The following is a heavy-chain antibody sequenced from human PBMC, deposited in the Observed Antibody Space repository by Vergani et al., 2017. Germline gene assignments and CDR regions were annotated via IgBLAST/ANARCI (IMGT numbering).Heavy chain of an antibody. CDR1: GYTFTSYG. J-gene: IGHJ5*02. CDR2: ISAYNGNT. V-gene: IGHV1-18*01. Sequence: QVQLVQSGAEVKKPGASVKVSCKASGYTFTSYGISWVRQAPGQGLEWMGWISAYNGNTNYAQKLQGRVTMTTDTSTSTAYMELRSLISDDTAVYYCARDPYDIVVVPAAIGGSWFDPWGQGTLVTVSS. CDR3: ARDPYDIVVVPAAIGGSWFDP. D-gene: IGHD2-2*01.